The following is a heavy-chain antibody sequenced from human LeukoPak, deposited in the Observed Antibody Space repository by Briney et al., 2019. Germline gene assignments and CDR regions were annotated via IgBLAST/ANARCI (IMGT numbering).Heavy chain of an antibody. Sequence: GASVKVSCKASGYTFTSYYMHWVRQAPGQGLEWMGIINPSGGSTSYAQKFQGRVTMTRDTSTSTVYMEPSSLRSEDTAVYYCARDAEIYCSSTSCDYYMDVWGKGTTVTVSS. V-gene: IGHV1-46*01. CDR1: GYTFTSYY. CDR2: INPSGGST. CDR3: ARDAEIYCSSTSCDYYMDV. D-gene: IGHD2-2*01. J-gene: IGHJ6*03.